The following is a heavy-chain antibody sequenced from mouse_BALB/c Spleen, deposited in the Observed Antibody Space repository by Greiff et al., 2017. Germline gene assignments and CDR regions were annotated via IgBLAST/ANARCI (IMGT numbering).Heavy chain of an antibody. V-gene: IGHV2-6-7*01. D-gene: IGHD2-3*01. CDR1: GFSLTGYG. CDR2: IWGDGST. Sequence: QVQLKESGPGLVAPSQSLSITCTVSGFSLTGYGVNWVRQPPGKGLEWLGMIWGDGSTDYNSALKSRLSISKDNSKSQVFLKMNSLQTDDTARYYCARDPPYEGYSRGAMDYWGQGTSVTVSS. J-gene: IGHJ4*01. CDR3: ARDPPYEGYSRGAMDY.